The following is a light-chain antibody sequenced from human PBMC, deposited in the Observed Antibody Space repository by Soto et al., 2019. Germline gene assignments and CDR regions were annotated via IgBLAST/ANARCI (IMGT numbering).Light chain of an antibody. CDR1: QSVSSS. CDR3: QQRSDWPPSLT. J-gene: IGKJ4*01. Sequence: EIVLTQSPATLSLSPGERATLSCRASQSVSSSLAWYQHKPGQAPRLLIYATSHRATDIPTRFSGSGSETDFTLTISCLEPEDFAVYYCQQRSDWPPSLTFGGGTKVEIK. CDR2: ATS. V-gene: IGKV3-11*01.